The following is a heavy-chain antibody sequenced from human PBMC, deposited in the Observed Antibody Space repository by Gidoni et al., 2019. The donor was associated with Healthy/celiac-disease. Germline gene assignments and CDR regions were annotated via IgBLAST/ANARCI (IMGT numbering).Heavy chain of an antibody. CDR3: AREGIAAAGYYFDY. Sequence: EVQLVESGGGLVQPGGSLRLSCAAYGFPFSSYWMSWVRQAPGQGLEWVANIKQDGSEKYYVDSVKGRFTISRDNAKNSLYLQMNSLRAEDTAVYYCAREGIAAAGYYFDYWGQGTLVTVSS. CDR1: GFPFSSYW. V-gene: IGHV3-7*01. J-gene: IGHJ4*02. D-gene: IGHD6-13*01. CDR2: IKQDGSEK.